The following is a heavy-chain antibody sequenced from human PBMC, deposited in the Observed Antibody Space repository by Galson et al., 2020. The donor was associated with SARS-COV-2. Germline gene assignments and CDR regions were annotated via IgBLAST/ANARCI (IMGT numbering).Heavy chain of an antibody. V-gene: IGHV5-51*01. J-gene: IGHJ4*02. Sequence: KIGESLKISCKGSGYTFTNYWIGWVRQMPGKDLEWIGVINPRETETTYSPSFKGQVTISADKSITTAYLQWNSLKASDTAMYYCARHRYCSSYSREPLPGIASWCQGTLVTVSS. CDR3: ARHRYCSSYSREPLPGIAS. CDR1: GYTFTNYW. D-gene: IGHD2-2*01. CDR2: INPRETET.